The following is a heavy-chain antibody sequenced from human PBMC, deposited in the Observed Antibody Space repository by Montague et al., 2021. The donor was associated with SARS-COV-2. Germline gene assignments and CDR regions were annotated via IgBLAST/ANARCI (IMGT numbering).Heavy chain of an antibody. Sequence: SETLSLTCAVYGGSFGGYDWSWIRQSPGKGLEWIGEIDHSGSTKYNPSLKSRLTLSVDTSKNQFSLKLSSVTAADTAVYYCARGSGDYWGQGTLVTVSS. D-gene: IGHD7-27*01. CDR3: ARGSGDY. CDR2: IDHSGST. CDR1: GGSFGGYD. V-gene: IGHV4-34*01. J-gene: IGHJ4*02.